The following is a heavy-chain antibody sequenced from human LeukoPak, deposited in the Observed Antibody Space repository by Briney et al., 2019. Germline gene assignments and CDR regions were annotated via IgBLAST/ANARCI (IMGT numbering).Heavy chain of an antibody. Sequence: SETLSLTCTVSGGSISSYYWSWIRQPAGKGLEWIGRIDTSGSTNYNPSLKSRVTISVDTSKNQFSLKLSSVTAADTAVYYRARRDIRGKSYDYWGQGTLVTVSS. CDR2: IDTSGST. CDR3: ARRDIRGKSYDY. J-gene: IGHJ4*02. V-gene: IGHV4-4*07. D-gene: IGHD2-15*01. CDR1: GGSISSYY.